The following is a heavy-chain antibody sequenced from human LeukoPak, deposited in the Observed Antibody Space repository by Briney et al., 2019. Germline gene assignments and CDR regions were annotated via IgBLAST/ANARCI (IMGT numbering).Heavy chain of an antibody. J-gene: IGHJ5*02. CDR2: INHSGST. D-gene: IGHD6-25*01. CDR3: ARSGNH. Sequence: SSETLSLTCAVYGGSFSGYYWSWIRQPPGKGLEWIGEINHSGSTNYNPSLKSRVTISVDTSKNQFSLKLSSVTAADTAVYYCARSGNHWGQGTLVTVSS. V-gene: IGHV4-34*01. CDR1: GGSFSGYY.